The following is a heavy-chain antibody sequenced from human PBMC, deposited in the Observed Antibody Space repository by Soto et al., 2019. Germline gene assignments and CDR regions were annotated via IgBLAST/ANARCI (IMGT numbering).Heavy chain of an antibody. V-gene: IGHV3-9*01. Sequence: EVQLVESGGRLVQPGTSLRLSCIASGFRFDDYAMHWVRQAPGKGLEWVSGITWNSETIDYAESVRGRFTISRDNAEKSVFLQMDSLSHEDTALYYCTRDDQGIATSGTPILGSWGQGTPVTVSS. CDR2: ITWNSETI. D-gene: IGHD6-13*01. CDR1: GFRFDDYA. J-gene: IGHJ5*01. CDR3: TRDDQGIATSGTPILGS.